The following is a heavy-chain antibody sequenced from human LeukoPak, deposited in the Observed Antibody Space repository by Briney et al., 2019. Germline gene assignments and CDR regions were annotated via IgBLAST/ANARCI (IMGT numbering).Heavy chain of an antibody. CDR3: ARATRAAANAFDI. V-gene: IGHV4-59*01. J-gene: IGHJ3*02. D-gene: IGHD6-13*01. Sequence: PSETLSLTCTVSGGSISSYYWSWIRQPPGKGLEWIGYIYYSGSTNYNPSLKSRVTISVDTSKNQFSLKLSSVTAADTAVYYCARATRAAANAFDIWGQGTMVTVSP. CDR2: IYYSGST. CDR1: GGSISSYY.